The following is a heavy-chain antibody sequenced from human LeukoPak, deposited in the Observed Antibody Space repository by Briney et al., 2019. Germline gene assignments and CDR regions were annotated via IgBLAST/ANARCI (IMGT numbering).Heavy chain of an antibody. Sequence: GGSLRLSCAASGFTFSRYTMNWVRQAPGKGLEWVSTISDTSTYIYYADSVKGRFTISRDNAKNSLYLQMNSLRAEDTAVYYYARDPDRYSSGWYFDPWGQGTLVTVSS. J-gene: IGHJ5*02. D-gene: IGHD6-19*01. CDR3: ARDPDRYSSGWYFDP. CDR2: ISDTSTYI. CDR1: GFTFSRYT. V-gene: IGHV3-21*01.